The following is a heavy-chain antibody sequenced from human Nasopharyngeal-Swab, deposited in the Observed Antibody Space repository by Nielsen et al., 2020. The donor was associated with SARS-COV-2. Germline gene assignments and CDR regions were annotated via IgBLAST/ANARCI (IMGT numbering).Heavy chain of an antibody. CDR2: IKQDGSEK. CDR3: AKIGTGSSGYRYFDY. V-gene: IGHV3-7*03. Sequence: GGSLRLSCAASGFTFRNYAMHWVRQAPGKGLEWVANIKQDGSEKYYVDSVKGRFTISRDNAKNSLYLQMNSLRAEDTALYYCAKIGTGSSGYRYFDYWGQGTLVTVSS. D-gene: IGHD3-22*01. J-gene: IGHJ4*02. CDR1: GFTFRNYA.